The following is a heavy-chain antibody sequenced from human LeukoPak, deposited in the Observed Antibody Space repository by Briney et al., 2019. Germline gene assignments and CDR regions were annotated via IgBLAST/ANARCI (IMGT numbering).Heavy chain of an antibody. CDR1: GYTFTSYY. CDR3: AREVNTAMDSLDY. J-gene: IGHJ4*02. V-gene: IGHV1-46*01. D-gene: IGHD5-18*01. CDR2: INPSGGST. Sequence: ASVKVSCKASGYTFTSYYMHWVRQAPGQGLEWMGIINPSGGSTSYAQKFQGRVAMTRDMSTSTVYMELSSLRSEDTAVYYCAREVNTAMDSLDYWGQGTLVTVSS.